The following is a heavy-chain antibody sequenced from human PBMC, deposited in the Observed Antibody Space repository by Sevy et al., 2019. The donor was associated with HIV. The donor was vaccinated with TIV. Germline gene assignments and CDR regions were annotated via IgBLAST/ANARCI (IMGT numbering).Heavy chain of an antibody. J-gene: IGHJ4*02. CDR2: ISSGSTI. CDR3: ARGRAAAGKGPDFDY. Sequence: GGSLRLSCAASGFTFSDYYMSWIRQAPGKGLEWVSYISSGSTIYYADSVKGRFTISRDNAKNSLYLQMNSLRAEDTAVYYCARGRAAAGKGPDFDYWGQGTLVTVSS. D-gene: IGHD6-13*01. V-gene: IGHV3-11*01. CDR1: GFTFSDYY.